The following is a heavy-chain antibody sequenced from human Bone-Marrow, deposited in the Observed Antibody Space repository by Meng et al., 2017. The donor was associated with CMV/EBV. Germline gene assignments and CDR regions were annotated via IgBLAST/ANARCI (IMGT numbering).Heavy chain of an antibody. Sequence: GESLKISCAASGFTFDDYGMSWVRQAPGKGLEWVANIKQDGSEKYYVDSVKGRFTISRDNAKNSLYLQMNSLRAEDTAVYYCARCEWNDAFDYWGQGTLVTVSS. CDR2: IKQDGSEK. V-gene: IGHV3-7*01. CDR3: ARCEWNDAFDY. D-gene: IGHD1-1*01. J-gene: IGHJ4*02. CDR1: GFTFDDYG.